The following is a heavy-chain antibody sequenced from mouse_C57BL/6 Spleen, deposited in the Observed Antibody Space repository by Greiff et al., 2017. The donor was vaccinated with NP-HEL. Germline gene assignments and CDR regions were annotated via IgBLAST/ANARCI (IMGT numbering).Heavy chain of an antibody. CDR1: GYSITSGYY. CDR2: ISYDGSN. V-gene: IGHV3-6*01. CDR3: ARDPAGTYFDY. D-gene: IGHD4-1*01. Sequence: EVQVVESGPGLVKPSQSLSLTCSVTGYSITSGYYWNWIRQFPGNKLEWMGYISYDGSNNYNPSLKNRISITRDTSKNQFFLKLNSVTTEDTATYYCARDPAGTYFDYWGQGTTLTVSS. J-gene: IGHJ2*01.